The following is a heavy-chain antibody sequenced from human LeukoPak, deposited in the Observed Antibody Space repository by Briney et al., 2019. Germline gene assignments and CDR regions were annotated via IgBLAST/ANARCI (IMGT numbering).Heavy chain of an antibody. D-gene: IGHD3-10*01. CDR3: AKGAVSWTYYYGSGSYSNFDY. Sequence: PGGSLRLSCAASGFTFSSYGMHWVRQAPGKGLEWVAVISYDGSNKYYADSVMGRFTISRDNSKNTLYLQMNSLRAEDTAVYYCAKGAVSWTYYYGSGSYSNFDYWGQGTLVTVSS. V-gene: IGHV3-30*18. J-gene: IGHJ4*02. CDR1: GFTFSSYG. CDR2: ISYDGSNK.